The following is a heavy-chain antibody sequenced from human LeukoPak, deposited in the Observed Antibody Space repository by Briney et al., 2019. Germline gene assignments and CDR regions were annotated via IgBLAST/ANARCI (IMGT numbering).Heavy chain of an antibody. CDR3: ARGRWDYDSSGYYHPVY. CDR1: GFTFSSYA. V-gene: IGHV3-23*01. CDR2: ISGSGGST. Sequence: GGSLRLSCAASGFTFSSYAMSWVRQAPGKGLEWVSAISGSGGSTYYADSVKGRFTISRDNSKNTLYLQMNSLRAEDTAVYYCARGRWDYDSSGYYHPVYWGQGTLVTVSS. J-gene: IGHJ4*02. D-gene: IGHD3-22*01.